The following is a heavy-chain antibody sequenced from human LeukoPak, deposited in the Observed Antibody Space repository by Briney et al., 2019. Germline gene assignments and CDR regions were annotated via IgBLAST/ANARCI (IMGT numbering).Heavy chain of an antibody. Sequence: GASVKVSCKASGYTFTRYYMHWVGQAPGQGGEGMGWINPNRGGTNYAQKFQGWVTMTRDTSISTAYMELSRLRSDDTAVYYCARSLYVLRYFDWLLLGYWGQGTLVTVSS. CDR3: ARSLYVLRYFDWLLLGY. CDR2: INPNRGGT. V-gene: IGHV1-2*04. D-gene: IGHD3-9*01. J-gene: IGHJ4*02. CDR1: GYTFTRYY.